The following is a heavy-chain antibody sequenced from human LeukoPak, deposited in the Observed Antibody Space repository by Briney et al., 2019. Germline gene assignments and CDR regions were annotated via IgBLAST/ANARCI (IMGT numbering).Heavy chain of an antibody. CDR1: GFTFSSYA. CDR3: ARPSVDYGVHGWFDP. Sequence: GGSLRLSCAASGFTFSSYAMNWVRQAPGKGLEWVSYISSSSSYIYYADSVKGRFTISRDNAKNSLYLQMNSLRVEDTAVYYCARPSVDYGVHGWFDPWGQGTLVTVSS. CDR2: ISSSSSYI. J-gene: IGHJ5*02. V-gene: IGHV3-21*01. D-gene: IGHD4-17*01.